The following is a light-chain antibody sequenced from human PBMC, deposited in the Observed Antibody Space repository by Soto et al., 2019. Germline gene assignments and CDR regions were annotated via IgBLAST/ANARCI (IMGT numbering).Light chain of an antibody. CDR3: CSYTSSTTLV. CDR2: EVS. J-gene: IGLJ3*02. CDR1: SSDVGGYNY. V-gene: IGLV2-14*01. Sequence: QSALTQPASVSGSPGQSITISCTGTSSDVGGYNYVSWYQHHPGKAPKVIIYEVSNRPSGVSNRFSGSKSGNTASLTISGLQAEDEADYFCCSYTSSTTLVFGGGTKLTVL.